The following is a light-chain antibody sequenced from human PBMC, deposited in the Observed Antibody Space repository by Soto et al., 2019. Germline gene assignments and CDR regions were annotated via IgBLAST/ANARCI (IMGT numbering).Light chain of an antibody. CDR3: QLYNIWPLT. J-gene: IGKJ4*01. CDR1: QSVSSK. Sequence: EIVMTQSPATLSVSPGERATLSCRASQSVSSKLAWYQQKPGQAPRLLIYGASTRATGIPARFSGSGSGTEYTLTISSMQCPYFAVPSSQLYNIWPLTFGGGTKVEIK. CDR2: GAS. V-gene: IGKV3-15*01.